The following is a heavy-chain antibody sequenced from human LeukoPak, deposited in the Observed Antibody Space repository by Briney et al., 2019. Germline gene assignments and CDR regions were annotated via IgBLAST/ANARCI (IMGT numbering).Heavy chain of an antibody. CDR1: GGSISSYY. D-gene: IGHD6-19*01. CDR2: IYTSGST. V-gene: IGHV4-4*07. Sequence: SETLPLTCTVSGGSISSYYWSWIRQPAGKGLEWIGRIYTSGSTNYNPSLKSRVTMSVDTSKNQFSLKLSSVTAADTAVYYCARERSSGWLLDYWGQGTLVTVSS. J-gene: IGHJ4*02. CDR3: ARERSSGWLLDY.